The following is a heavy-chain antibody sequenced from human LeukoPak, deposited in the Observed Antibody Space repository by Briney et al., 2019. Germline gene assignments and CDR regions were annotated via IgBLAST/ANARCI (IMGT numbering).Heavy chain of an antibody. V-gene: IGHV4-39*07. CDR1: GGSISSSSYY. J-gene: IGHJ4*02. Sequence: PSETLSLTCTVSGGSISSSSYYWGWIRQPPGKGLEWIGSIYYSGSTYYNPSLKSRVTMSVDTSKNQFSLKLSSVTAADTAVYYCARGYARSGGSCYLYWGQGTLVTVSS. D-gene: IGHD2-15*01. CDR2: IYYSGST. CDR3: ARGYARSGGSCYLY.